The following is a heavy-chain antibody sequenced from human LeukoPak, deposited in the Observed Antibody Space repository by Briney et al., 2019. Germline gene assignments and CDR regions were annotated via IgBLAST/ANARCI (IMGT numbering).Heavy chain of an antibody. CDR3: AKEHDLWQDEGNWFAP. D-gene: IGHD3-3*01. V-gene: IGHV1-18*01. CDR1: GYTFNTHG. Sequence: ASVKVSCKTSGYTFNTHGISWVRQAPGQGLEWMGWISAYNGDTNYTQKLQGRLTMTIGTFTSTSYMELRGLRSDDTAIYYCAKEHDLWQDEGNWFAPWGQGTLVTVSS. J-gene: IGHJ5*02. CDR2: ISAYNGDT.